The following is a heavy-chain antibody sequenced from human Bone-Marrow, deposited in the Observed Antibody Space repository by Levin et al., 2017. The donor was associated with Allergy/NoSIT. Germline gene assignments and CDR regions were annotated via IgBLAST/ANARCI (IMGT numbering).Heavy chain of an antibody. D-gene: IGHD6-13*01. V-gene: IGHV3-23*01. CDR1: GFTFTSYA. CDR2: IRPSGDST. CDR3: AKNAEEQLARGSFDS. J-gene: IGHJ4*02. Sequence: GESLKISCAASGFTFTSYAMTWVRQAPGKGLDWVSVIRPSGDSTYYADSVKGRFTVSRDNSKNTLYLQMNSLRADDTAVYYCAKNAEEQLARGSFDSWGQGTLVTVSS.